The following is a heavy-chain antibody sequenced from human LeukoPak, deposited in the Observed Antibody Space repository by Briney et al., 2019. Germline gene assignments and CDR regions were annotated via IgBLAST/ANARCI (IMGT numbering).Heavy chain of an antibody. CDR1: GFTFSNYA. D-gene: IGHD1-26*01. Sequence: GGSLRLSCAASGFTFSNYAMSWVRLAPGGGLEWVSVISGSGLTTFYADSVKGRFTISRDNSKNTLYLQMNSLRAEDTAVYYCAKERREQSRDNYFDYWGQGTLVTVSS. V-gene: IGHV3-23*01. CDR2: ISGSGLTT. CDR3: AKERREQSRDNYFDY. J-gene: IGHJ4*02.